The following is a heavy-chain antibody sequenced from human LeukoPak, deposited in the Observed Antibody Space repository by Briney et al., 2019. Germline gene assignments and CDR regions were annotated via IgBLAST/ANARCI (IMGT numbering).Heavy chain of an antibody. CDR1: GFIFNIYA. CDR3: AKSRSGSANWALQIFDN. J-gene: IGHJ4*02. CDR2: ISGSGDST. Sequence: GGSLRLSCAASGFIFNIYAMSWVRQAPGKGLEWVSGISGSGDSTYYADYVKGRFTISRDNSNNSLFVQMNSLRAEDTAVYFCAKSRSGSANWALQIFDNWGQGTLVTVSS. D-gene: IGHD1-1*01. V-gene: IGHV3-23*01.